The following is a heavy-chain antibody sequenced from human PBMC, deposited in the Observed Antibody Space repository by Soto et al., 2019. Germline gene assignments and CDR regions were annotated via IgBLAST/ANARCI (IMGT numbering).Heavy chain of an antibody. CDR1: GYTFTGYY. J-gene: IGHJ4*02. CDR3: ARVYVLIWFGEPYPFDY. CDR2: INPNSGGT. D-gene: IGHD3-10*01. V-gene: IGHV1-2*02. Sequence: ASVKVSCKASGYTFTGYYRHWVRQAPGQGLEWMGWINPNSGGTNYAQKFQGRVTMTRDTSISTAYMELSRLRSDDTAVYYCARVYVLIWFGEPYPFDYWGQGTLVTVSS.